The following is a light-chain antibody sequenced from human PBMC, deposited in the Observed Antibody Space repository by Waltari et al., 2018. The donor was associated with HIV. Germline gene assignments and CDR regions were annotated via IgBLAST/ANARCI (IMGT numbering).Light chain of an antibody. CDR3: AAWDDNRNTVV. Sequence: QSVLTQPPSASGTPGQRVAISCSGSSPNIASNGATWYQQVSGAAPKLIINSNNQRPSGVPGRFSGSKSGTAGSLAISALQSEDEADYYCAAWDDNRNTVVFGGGTKLTVL. CDR1: SPNIASNG. V-gene: IGLV1-44*01. J-gene: IGLJ2*01. CDR2: SNN.